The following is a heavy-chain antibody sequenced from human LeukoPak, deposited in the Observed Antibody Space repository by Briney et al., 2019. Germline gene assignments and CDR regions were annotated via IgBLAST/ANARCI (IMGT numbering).Heavy chain of an antibody. Sequence: PGGSLRLSCAASGFTFSSYAMSWVRQAPGKGLEWVAVIWYDGSNKYYADSVKGRFTISRDNSKNTLYLQMNSLRAEDTAVYCCARESSGDYWGQGTLVTVSS. D-gene: IGHD3-10*01. J-gene: IGHJ4*02. CDR2: IWYDGSNK. CDR3: ARESSGDY. V-gene: IGHV3-33*08. CDR1: GFTFSSYA.